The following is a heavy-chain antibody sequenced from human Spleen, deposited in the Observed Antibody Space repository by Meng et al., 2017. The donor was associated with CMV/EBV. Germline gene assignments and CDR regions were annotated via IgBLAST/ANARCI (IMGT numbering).Heavy chain of an antibody. CDR3: AREVGYSSGWYYDGNFDY. Sequence: YTFPSYYMHWVRQAPGQGLEWMGIINPSGGSTSYAQKFQGRVTMTRDTSTSTVYMELSSLRSEDTAVYYCAREVGYSSGWYYDGNFDYWGQGTLVTVSS. CDR2: INPSGGST. D-gene: IGHD6-19*01. J-gene: IGHJ4*02. CDR1: YTFPSYY. V-gene: IGHV1-46*01.